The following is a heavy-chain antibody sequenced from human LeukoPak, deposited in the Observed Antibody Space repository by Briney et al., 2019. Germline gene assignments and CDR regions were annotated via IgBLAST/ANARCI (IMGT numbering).Heavy chain of an antibody. CDR1: GFTFSSYA. Sequence: GRSLRLSCAASGFTFSSYAMHWVRQAPGKGLEWVAVISYDGSNKYYADSVKGRFTISRDNSKNTLYLQMNSLRAEDTAVYYCASFGGQGFDYWGQGTLVTVSS. V-gene: IGHV3-30-3*01. CDR3: ASFGGQGFDY. D-gene: IGHD3-10*01. J-gene: IGHJ4*02. CDR2: ISYDGSNK.